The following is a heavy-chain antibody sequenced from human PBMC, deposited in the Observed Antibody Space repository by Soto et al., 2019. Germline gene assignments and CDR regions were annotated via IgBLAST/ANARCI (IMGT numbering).Heavy chain of an antibody. Sequence: SETLSLTCTVSGGSISSSSYYWGWIRQPPGKGLEWIGSIYYSGSTYYNLSLKSRVTISVDTSKNQFSLKLSSVTAADTAVYYCARTAIPGNSDYWGQGTLVTVSS. V-gene: IGHV4-39*01. CDR1: GGSISSSSYY. CDR3: ARTAIPGNSDY. D-gene: IGHD6-13*01. J-gene: IGHJ4*02. CDR2: IYYSGST.